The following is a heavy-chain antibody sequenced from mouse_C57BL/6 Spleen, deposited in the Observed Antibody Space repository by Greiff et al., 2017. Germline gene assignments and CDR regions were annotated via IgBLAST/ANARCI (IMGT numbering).Heavy chain of an antibody. CDR3: ARDDVVGYFDV. D-gene: IGHD1-1*02. J-gene: IGHJ1*03. V-gene: IGHV5-4*01. CDR2: ISDGGSYT. CDR1: GFTFSSYA. Sequence: EVKVVESGGGLVKPGGSLKLSCAASGFTFSSYAMSWVRQTPEKRLEWVATISDGGSYTYYPDNVKGRFTISRDNAKNNLYLQMSHLKSEDTAMYYCARDDVVGYFDVWGTGTTVTVSS.